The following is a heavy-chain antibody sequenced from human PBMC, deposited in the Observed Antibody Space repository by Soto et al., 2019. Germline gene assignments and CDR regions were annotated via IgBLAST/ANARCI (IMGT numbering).Heavy chain of an antibody. CDR2: IYYSGST. D-gene: IGHD3-10*01. J-gene: IGHJ4*02. Sequence: SETLSLTCTVSGGSISSGGYYWSWIRQHPGKGLEWIGYIYYSGSTYYNPSLKSRVTISVDTSKNQFSLKVSSVTAADTAVYYCARLEGSGSYYHRHFDYWGQGTLVTVSS. CDR3: ARLEGSGSYYHRHFDY. V-gene: IGHV4-31*03. CDR1: GGSISSGGYY.